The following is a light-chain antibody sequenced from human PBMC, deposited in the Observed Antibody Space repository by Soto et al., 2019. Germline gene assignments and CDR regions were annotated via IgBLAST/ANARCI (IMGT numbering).Light chain of an antibody. CDR1: SGHSSYA. J-gene: IGLJ2*01. Sequence: QPVLTQSPSASASLGASVKPTCTLSSGHSSYAIAWHQQHPEKGPRYLMKLNSDGSHSKGDGIPDRFSGSSSGAERYLTISSLQSEDEADYYCQTWGTGIVVFGGGTKLTVL. CDR2: LNSDGSH. CDR3: QTWGTGIVV. V-gene: IGLV4-69*01.